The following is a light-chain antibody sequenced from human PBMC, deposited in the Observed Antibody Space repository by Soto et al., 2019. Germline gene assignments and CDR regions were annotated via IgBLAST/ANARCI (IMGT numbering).Light chain of an antibody. CDR2: GAS. Sequence: EIVMTQSPATLSVSPGERATLSCRASQGVSSNLAWYQQKPGQAPRLLIYGASTRATGIPARFSGSGSGTEFTLTISSLQSEDFAVYSCQKYNNWLPGWTFGRGTK. V-gene: IGKV3-15*01. CDR1: QGVSSN. J-gene: IGKJ1*01. CDR3: QKYNNWLPGWT.